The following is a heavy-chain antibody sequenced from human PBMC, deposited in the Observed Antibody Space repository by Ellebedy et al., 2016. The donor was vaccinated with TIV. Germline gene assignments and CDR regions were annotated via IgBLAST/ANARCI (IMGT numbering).Heavy chain of an antibody. CDR1: GFTFSDYS. Sequence: GESLKISCVASGFTFSDYSMTWVRQAPGKGLEWVSGIVGNGAHVYADSVKGRFTISRDNSKSTLDLQMNSLRAEDTAVYFCAKDRTPGDGYWVFDYWGQGTLVTVSS. V-gene: IGHV3-23*01. J-gene: IGHJ4*02. CDR3: AKDRTPGDGYWVFDY. CDR2: IVGNGAH. D-gene: IGHD5-18*01.